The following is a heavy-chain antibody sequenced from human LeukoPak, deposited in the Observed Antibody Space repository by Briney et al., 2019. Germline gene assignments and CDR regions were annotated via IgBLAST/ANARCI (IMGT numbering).Heavy chain of an antibody. V-gene: IGHV5-51*01. CDR1: GYSFTSYW. CDR2: IYPGDSDT. J-gene: IGHJ6*03. Sequence: GESLKISCKGSGYSFTSYWIGWVRQMPGKGLEWMGIIYPGDSDTRYSPSFQGQVTISADKSISTAYLQWSSLKASDTAMYYCARQAYGGGEWYYYYYMDVWGKGTTVTVSS. CDR3: ARQAYGGGEWYYYYYMDV. D-gene: IGHD4-23*01.